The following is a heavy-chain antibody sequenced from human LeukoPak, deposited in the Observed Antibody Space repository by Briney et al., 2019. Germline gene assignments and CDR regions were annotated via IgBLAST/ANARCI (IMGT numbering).Heavy chain of an antibody. D-gene: IGHD5-24*01. CDR3: ARDYDGYKPRNVFDY. V-gene: IGHV4-38-2*02. CDR2: IYHSRST. Sequence: PSETLSLTCTVSGYSISSGYYWGWIRQPPGKGLEWIGSIYHSRSTYYNPSLKSRVTISVDTSKNQFSLKLSSVTAADTAVYYCARDYDGYKPRNVFDYWGQGTLVTVSS. J-gene: IGHJ4*02. CDR1: GYSISSGYY.